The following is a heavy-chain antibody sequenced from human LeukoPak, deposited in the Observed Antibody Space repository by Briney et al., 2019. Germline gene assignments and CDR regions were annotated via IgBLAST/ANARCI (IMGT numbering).Heavy chain of an antibody. D-gene: IGHD6-13*01. CDR1: GFTFSSYD. Sequence: PGGSLRLSCAASGFTFSSYDMHWVRQATGKGLEWVSAIGTAGDTYYPGSVKGRFTISRENAKNSLCLQMNSLRAGDTAVYYCARVSGGYSSSWYYDYWGQGTLVTVSS. J-gene: IGHJ4*02. V-gene: IGHV3-13*01. CDR3: ARVSGGYSSSWYYDY. CDR2: IGTAGDT.